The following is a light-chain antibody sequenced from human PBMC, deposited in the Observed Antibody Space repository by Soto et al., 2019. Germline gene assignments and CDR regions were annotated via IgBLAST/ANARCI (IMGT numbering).Light chain of an antibody. V-gene: IGLV2-23*01. CDR2: ETT. Sequence: QSALTQPASVSGSPGQSITISCTGTSSDVGPYNLVSWYQHHPGKVPQLIIYETTKRPSGVSNRFSGSKSGNTASLTISGLQAEDEAYYHCSSYTGDYTLMFAGGTKLTVL. CDR1: SSDVGPYNL. CDR3: SSYTGDYTLM. J-gene: IGLJ3*02.